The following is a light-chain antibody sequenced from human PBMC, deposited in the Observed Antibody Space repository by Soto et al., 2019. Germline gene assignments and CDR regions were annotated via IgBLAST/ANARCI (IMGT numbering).Light chain of an antibody. V-gene: IGKV3-20*01. CDR3: QQYGSSPPT. J-gene: IGKJ2*01. Sequence: EIVLTQSPGTLSLSPGERATLSCRASQSVSSSYLAWYQHKPGQAPRLLIYGASSRATGIPDRFSGSGSGPDFTLTISRLEPEEFAVYYCQQYGSSPPTFGQGTKLEIK. CDR2: GAS. CDR1: QSVSSSY.